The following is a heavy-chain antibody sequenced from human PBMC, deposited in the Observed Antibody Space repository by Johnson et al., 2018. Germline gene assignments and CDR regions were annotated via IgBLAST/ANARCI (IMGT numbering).Heavy chain of an antibody. CDR1: GFTFSSYG. Sequence: VQLVESGGGVVQPGRSLRLSCAASGFTFSSYGMHWVRQAPGKGLEWVAVISYDGSNKYYADSVKGRFTISRDNSKNTLYLQMNSLRAEDTAVYYCAKDGIYCSGGSCPYTGDAFDIWGQGTMVTVSS. CDR3: AKDGIYCSGGSCPYTGDAFDI. V-gene: IGHV3-30*18. CDR2: ISYDGSNK. J-gene: IGHJ3*02. D-gene: IGHD2-15*01.